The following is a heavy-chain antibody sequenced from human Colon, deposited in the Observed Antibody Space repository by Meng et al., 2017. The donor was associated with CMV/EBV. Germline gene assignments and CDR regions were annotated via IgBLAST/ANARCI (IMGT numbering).Heavy chain of an antibody. CDR2: ISSSGSTT. CDR1: GFTFSSHE. CDR3: ATIGYSFGFTI. Sequence: GGSLRLSCAASGFTFSSHEMNWVRQAPGQGLEWISYISSSGSTTYYADSVKGRFTISRDNAENALYLQMNSLRPEDTAFYYCATIGYSFGFTIWGQGTLVTVSS. J-gene: IGHJ4*02. V-gene: IGHV3-48*03. D-gene: IGHD5-18*01.